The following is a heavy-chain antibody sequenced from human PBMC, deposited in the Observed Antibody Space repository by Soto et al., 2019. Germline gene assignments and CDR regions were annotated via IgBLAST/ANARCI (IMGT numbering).Heavy chain of an antibody. D-gene: IGHD1-26*01. CDR3: AKERGSIVGATGWFDP. J-gene: IGHJ5*02. CDR2: ISGSGGGT. Sequence: EVQLLESGGGLVQPGGSLRLSCAASGFTFSSYAMSWVRQAPGKGLEWVSAISGSGGGTYYADSVKGRFTISRDNSKNTLYLQMNSLRAEDTAVYYCAKERGSIVGATGWFDPWGQGTLVTVSS. V-gene: IGHV3-23*01. CDR1: GFTFSSYA.